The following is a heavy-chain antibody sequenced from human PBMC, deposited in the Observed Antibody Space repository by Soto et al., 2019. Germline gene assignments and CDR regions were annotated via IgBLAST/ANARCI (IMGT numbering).Heavy chain of an antibody. CDR1: GFTFSSYE. V-gene: IGHV3-48*03. CDR2: ISGSGSSI. D-gene: IGHD6-6*01. CDR3: ARETAARSHYYGMGV. J-gene: IGHJ6*02. Sequence: PGGSLRLSCAASGFTFSSYEMNWVRQAPGKGLDWVSSISGSGSSIYYADSVKGRFTISRDNAKDSLSLQMHSLRAEDTAVYYCARETAARSHYYGMGVWGQGTTVTVSS.